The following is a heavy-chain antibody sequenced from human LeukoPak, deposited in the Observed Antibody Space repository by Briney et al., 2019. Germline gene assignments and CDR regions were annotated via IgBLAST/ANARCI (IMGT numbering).Heavy chain of an antibody. CDR1: GGTFSSYA. Sequence: SVKVSCKASGGTFSSYAISWVRQAPGQGLEWMGGIIPIFGTANYAQKFQGRVTITADKPTSTAYMELSSLRSEDTAVYYCAREEWNLQYSGYDWTYYFDYWGQGTLVTVSS. CDR2: IIPIFGTA. CDR3: AREEWNLQYSGYDWTYYFDY. J-gene: IGHJ4*02. V-gene: IGHV1-69*06. D-gene: IGHD5-12*01.